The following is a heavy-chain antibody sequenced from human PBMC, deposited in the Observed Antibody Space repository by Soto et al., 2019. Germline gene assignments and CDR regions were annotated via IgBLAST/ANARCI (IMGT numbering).Heavy chain of an antibody. CDR2: IYYNGST. CDR3: ARVGGINWFDP. J-gene: IGHJ5*02. Sequence: QVQLQESGPGLVKPSQTLSLTCTVSGGSISSGGYYWSWIRQHPGKGLEWIGYIYYNGSTYYNPSLKSRVTRSVDTSKNQFALKLSSVTAADTAVYYCARVGGINWFDPWGQGTLVTVSS. V-gene: IGHV4-31*03. CDR1: GGSISSGGYY. D-gene: IGHD3-16*01.